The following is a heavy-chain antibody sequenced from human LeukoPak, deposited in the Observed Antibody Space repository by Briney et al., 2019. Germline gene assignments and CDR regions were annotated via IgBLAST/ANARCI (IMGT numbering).Heavy chain of an antibody. J-gene: IGHJ4*02. CDR3: AKVGVEYSSSSL. D-gene: IGHD6-6*01. CDR2: ISGSGGST. Sequence: GGSLRLSCAASGFTFSSYAMSWVRQAPGKGLEWVSAISGSGGSTYYADSAKGRFTISRDNSKNTLYLQMNSLRAEDTAVYYCAKVGVEYSSSSLWGQGTLVTVSS. CDR1: GFTFSSYA. V-gene: IGHV3-23*01.